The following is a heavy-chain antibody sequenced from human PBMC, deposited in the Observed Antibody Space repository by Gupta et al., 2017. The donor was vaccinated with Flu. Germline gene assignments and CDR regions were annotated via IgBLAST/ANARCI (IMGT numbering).Heavy chain of an antibody. D-gene: IGHD6-19*01. CDR2: IKYDGSEE. CDR3: ARELSPGYSSVWYPPLPY. Sequence: QEQLVESGGGVVQPGRSRRLSCAGSGFRSNNFNMHLVRQAPGGGGEGVVAVIKYDGSEEYYADSVKGRFTVSRDKSKNTLFLQMNSLRVDDTAVYYCARELSPGYSSVWYPPLPYWGQGTLVTVSS. J-gene: IGHJ1*01. V-gene: IGHV3-33*05. CDR1: GFRSNNFN.